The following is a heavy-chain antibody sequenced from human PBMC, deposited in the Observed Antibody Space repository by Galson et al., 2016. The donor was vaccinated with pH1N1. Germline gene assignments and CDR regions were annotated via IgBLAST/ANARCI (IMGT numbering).Heavy chain of an antibody. CDR3: ANFYGLYSKS. V-gene: IGHV3-7*02. D-gene: IGHD4-17*01. J-gene: IGHJ5*02. CDR2: IKEDGREK. Sequence: SLRLSCAASGFIFKNFWMTWVRQAPGKGLECVANIKEDGREKYYVDSVKGRFTISRDNTKNSLYLEMSSLRAEDTALYYCANFYGLYSKSWGQGTLVTVSS. CDR1: GFIFKNFW.